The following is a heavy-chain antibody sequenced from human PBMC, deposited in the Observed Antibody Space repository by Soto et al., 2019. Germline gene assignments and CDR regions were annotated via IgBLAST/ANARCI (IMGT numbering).Heavy chain of an antibody. J-gene: IGHJ4*02. CDR3: ARVVYRGSDFDY. CDR1: GGSIGSYY. Sequence: SETLSRTCTVGGGSIGSYYWSWMRQPPGKGLEWIGYIYYSGSTNYNPSRKSRVTISVDTSKNQFSLKLSSVTAADTAVYYCARVVYRGSDFDYWGQGTLVTVS. D-gene: IGHD2-15*01. V-gene: IGHV4-59*01. CDR2: IYYSGST.